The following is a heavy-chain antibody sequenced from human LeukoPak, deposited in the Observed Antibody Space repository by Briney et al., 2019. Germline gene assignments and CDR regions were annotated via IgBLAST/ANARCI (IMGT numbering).Heavy chain of an antibody. CDR3: ARGEIEALFFSSGYSSGWSTYYMDV. J-gene: IGHJ6*03. CDR2: MNPNSGNT. V-gene: IGHV1-8*03. D-gene: IGHD6-19*01. CDR1: GYTFTSYD. Sequence: ASVEVSCKASGYTFTSYDINWVRQATGQGLEWMGWMNPNSGNTGYAQKFQGRVTITRNTSISTAYMELSSLRSEDTAVYYCARGEIEALFFSSGYSSGWSTYYMDVWGKGTTVTVSS.